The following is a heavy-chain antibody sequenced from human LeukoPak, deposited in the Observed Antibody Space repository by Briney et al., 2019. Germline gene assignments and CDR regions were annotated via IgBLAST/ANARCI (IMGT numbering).Heavy chain of an antibody. CDR3: ARVTAVAGFDC. CDR1: GFTFRNYW. D-gene: IGHD6-19*01. V-gene: IGHV3-7*03. Sequence: GGSLRLSCAVSGFTFRNYWMAWVRQAPGKGLEWVANIKQDGRDKYYVDSVKGRFTISKDNAKNSLYLQMNSLRPEDTAVYYCARVTAVAGFDCWGQEPWSLSPQ. J-gene: IGHJ4*01. CDR2: IKQDGRDK.